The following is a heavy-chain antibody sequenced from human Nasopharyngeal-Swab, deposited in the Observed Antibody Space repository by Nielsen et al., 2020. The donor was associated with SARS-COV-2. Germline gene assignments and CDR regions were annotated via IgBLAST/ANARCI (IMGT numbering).Heavy chain of an antibody. J-gene: IGHJ6*02. D-gene: IGHD2-2*01. V-gene: IGHV1-24*01. Sequence: ASVKVSCKVSGYTLTELSMHWVRQAPGKGLEWMGGFDPEDGETIYAQKFQGRVTMTEDTSTDPAYMELSSLRSEDTAVYYCRVVPAAMWYYYYGMDVWGQGTTVTVSS. CDR1: GYTLTELS. CDR2: FDPEDGET. CDR3: RVVPAAMWYYYYGMDV.